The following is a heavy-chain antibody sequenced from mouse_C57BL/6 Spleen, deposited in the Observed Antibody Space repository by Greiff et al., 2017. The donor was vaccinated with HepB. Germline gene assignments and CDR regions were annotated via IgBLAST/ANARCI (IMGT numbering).Heavy chain of an antibody. J-gene: IGHJ4*01. CDR3: ARNDYDVSYYAMDY. D-gene: IGHD2-4*01. V-gene: IGHV1-39*01. Sequence: EVQLVESGPELVKPGASVKISCKASGYSFTDYNMNWVKQSNGKSLEWIGVINPNYGTTSYNQKFKGKATLTVDQSSSTAYMQLNSLTSEDSAVYYCARNDYDVSYYAMDYWGQGTSVTVSS. CDR2: INPNYGTT. CDR1: GYSFTDYN.